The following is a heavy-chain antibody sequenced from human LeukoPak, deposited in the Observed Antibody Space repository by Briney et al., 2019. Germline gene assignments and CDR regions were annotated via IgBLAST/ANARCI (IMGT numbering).Heavy chain of an antibody. D-gene: IGHD5-12*01. Sequence: PGGSLRLSCAASGFTFSSYAMHWVRQAPGKGLEWVAVISYDGSNKYYAGSVKGRFTISRDNSKYTLYLQMNSLRAEDTAVYYCARDRGYSGYDPVFHYYYGMDVWGQGTTVTVSS. CDR1: GFTFSSYA. CDR3: ARDRGYSGYDPVFHYYYGMDV. J-gene: IGHJ6*02. CDR2: ISYDGSNK. V-gene: IGHV3-30*04.